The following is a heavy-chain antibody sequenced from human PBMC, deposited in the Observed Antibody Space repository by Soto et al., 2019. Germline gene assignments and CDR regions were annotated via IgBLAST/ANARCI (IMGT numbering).Heavy chain of an antibody. J-gene: IGHJ4*02. D-gene: IGHD2-15*01. CDR3: TRDPGLRNRDPD. CDR2: IYSGST. CDR1: GGSVSGGDW. Sequence: QVHLQESGPGLVKPSGTLSLTCAVFGGSVSGGDWWSWVRQPPGMGLEWIGDIYSGSTNYNPSLKSRVTISVDQSKNQLSLTLTSVTAADTAVYYCTRDPGLRNRDPDWGQGTRVTVSS. V-gene: IGHV4-4*02.